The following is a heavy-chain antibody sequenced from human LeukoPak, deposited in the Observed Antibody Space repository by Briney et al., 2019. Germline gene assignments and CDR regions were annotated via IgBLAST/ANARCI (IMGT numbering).Heavy chain of an antibody. CDR1: GGSISSYY. CDR2: IYTSGST. CDR3: ARHSPYSNYWFDP. J-gene: IGHJ5*02. V-gene: IGHV4-4*09. Sequence: KPSETLSLTCTVSGGSISSYYWSWIRQPPGKGLEWIGYIYTSGSTNYNPSLKSRVTISVDTSKNQFSLKLSSVTAADTAVYYCARHSPYSNYWFDPWGQGTLVTVSS. D-gene: IGHD4-11*01.